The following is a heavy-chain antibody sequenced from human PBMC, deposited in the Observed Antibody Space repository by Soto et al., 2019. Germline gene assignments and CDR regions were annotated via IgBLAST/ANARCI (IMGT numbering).Heavy chain of an antibody. Sequence: PGGSLRLCCSGSGLASRPERNLLFRQALGKGQEGVSSISTSGGSTYYADSVKGRLAISRDNSKNTVYLQMSSLRVEDTAVYYCVKAEYEIYSLAF. CDR2: ISTSGGST. D-gene: IGHD4-4*01. CDR1: GLASRPER. V-gene: IGHV3-23*01. J-gene: IGHJ3*01. CDR3: VKAEYEIYSLAF.